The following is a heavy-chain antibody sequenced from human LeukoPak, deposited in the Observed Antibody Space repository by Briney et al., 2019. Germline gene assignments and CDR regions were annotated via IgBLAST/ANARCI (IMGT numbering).Heavy chain of an antibody. CDR3: AREFRYSGYDSGDAFDI. CDR1: GYTFTGYY. V-gene: IGHV1-2*04. CDR2: ISPNSGGT. D-gene: IGHD5-12*01. J-gene: IGHJ3*02. Sequence: GASVKVSCKASGYTFTGYYMHWVRQAPGQGLEWMGWISPNSGGTNYAQKFQGWVTMTRDTSISTAYMELSRLRSDDTPVYYCAREFRYSGYDSGDAFDIWGQGTMVTVSS.